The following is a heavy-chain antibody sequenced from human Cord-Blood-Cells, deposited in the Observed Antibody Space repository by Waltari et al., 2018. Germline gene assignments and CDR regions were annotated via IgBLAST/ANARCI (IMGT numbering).Heavy chain of an antibody. Sequence: QVQLVASGGGVVQLGRSLRHSCAASGFTFSSYGMHWVRQAPGTGLEWVAVISYDGSNKYYADSVKGRFTISRDNSKNTLYLQMNSLRAEDTAVYYCAKELAVAGWMGYYYGMDVWGQGTTVTVSS. D-gene: IGHD6-19*01. CDR3: AKELAVAGWMGYYYGMDV. J-gene: IGHJ6*02. CDR2: ISYDGSNK. V-gene: IGHV3-30*18. CDR1: GFTFSSYG.